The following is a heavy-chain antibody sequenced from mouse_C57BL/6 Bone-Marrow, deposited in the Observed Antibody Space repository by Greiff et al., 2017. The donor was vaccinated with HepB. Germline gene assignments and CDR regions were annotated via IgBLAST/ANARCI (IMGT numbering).Heavy chain of an antibody. CDR2: IDPETGGT. CDR1: GYTFTDYE. J-gene: IGHJ2*01. D-gene: IGHD2-4*01. V-gene: IGHV1-15*01. CDR3: TRPFYYDYDFDY. Sequence: QVQLKESGAELVRPGASVTLSCKASGYTFTDYEMHWVKQTPVHGLEWIGAIDPETGGTAYNQKFKGKAILTADKSSSTAYMELRSLTSEDSAVYYCTRPFYYDYDFDYWGQGTTLTVSS.